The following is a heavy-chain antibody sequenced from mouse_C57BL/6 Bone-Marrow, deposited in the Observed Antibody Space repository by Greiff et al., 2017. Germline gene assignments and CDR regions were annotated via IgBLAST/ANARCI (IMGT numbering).Heavy chain of an antibody. CDR2: IYPGSGNT. J-gene: IGHJ3*01. V-gene: IGHV1-81*01. CDR1: GYTFTSYG. Sequence: VQLLQSGAELVRPGASVTLSCKASGYTFTSYGIRWVKQRPGQGLEWIGEIYPGSGNTYYNDKFKGKATLTADKSSSTAYRELRSLTSEDSAVYYCAELGEGWFAYWGTGTLVTVSA. CDR3: AELGEGWFAY.